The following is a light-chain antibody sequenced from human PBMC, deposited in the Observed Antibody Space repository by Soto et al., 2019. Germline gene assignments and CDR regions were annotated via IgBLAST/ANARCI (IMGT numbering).Light chain of an antibody. CDR3: LQVYSFPRT. J-gene: IGKJ1*01. V-gene: IGKV1-5*01. CDR2: DAS. CDR1: QSISTR. Sequence: DIQMTQSPSTLSSSVGDRVTITCRASQSISTRLAWYQQKSGKAPHLLICDASTLESGVSSRFSGSGSGTEFILTINNLQPEDFASYFCLQVYSFPRTFGLGTKVDI.